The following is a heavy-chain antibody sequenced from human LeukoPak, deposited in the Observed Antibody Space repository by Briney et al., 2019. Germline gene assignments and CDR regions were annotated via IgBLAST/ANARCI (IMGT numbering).Heavy chain of an antibody. J-gene: IGHJ4*02. CDR2: IIPTFGTA. Sequence: GASVKVSCKASGGTFSSYAISWVRQAPGQGLEWMGGIIPTFGTANYAQKFQGRVTITADESTSTAYMELSSLRSEDTAVYYCARGIREAATLDYFDYWGQGTLVTVSS. V-gene: IGHV1-69*13. CDR3: ARGIREAATLDYFDY. CDR1: GGTFSSYA. D-gene: IGHD2-15*01.